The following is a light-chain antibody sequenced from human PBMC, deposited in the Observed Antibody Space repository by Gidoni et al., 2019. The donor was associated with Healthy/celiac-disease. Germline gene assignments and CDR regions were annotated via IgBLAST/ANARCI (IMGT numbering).Light chain of an antibody. CDR2: GKN. Sequence: SSELTQDPAVSVALGQTVRITCQGDSLRSYYASWYQQKPGQAPVLVIYGKNNRPSGIPDRFSGSSSGNTASLTITGAQAEDEADYYCNSRDSSGTEVFAGGTKLTVL. V-gene: IGLV3-19*01. J-gene: IGLJ2*01. CDR3: NSRDSSGTEV. CDR1: SLRSYY.